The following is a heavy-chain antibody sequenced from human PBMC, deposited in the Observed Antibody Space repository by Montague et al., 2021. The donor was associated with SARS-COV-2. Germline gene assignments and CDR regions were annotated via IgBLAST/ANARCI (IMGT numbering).Heavy chain of an antibody. CDR3: ARLGEGVVPAPILGVGPYYSYFYMDV. J-gene: IGHJ6*03. CDR2: INHSGSA. CDR1: GGSLSGYY. V-gene: IGHV4-34*01. Sequence: SETLFLTCAVYGGSLSGYYWNWIRQPPGKGLEWIGEINHSGSANYNPSLKRRVTISVDTSKNQFSLKLNSVTAAGTAVYYCARLGEGVVPAPILGVGPYYSYFYMDVWGKGATVTVSS. D-gene: IGHD2-2*02.